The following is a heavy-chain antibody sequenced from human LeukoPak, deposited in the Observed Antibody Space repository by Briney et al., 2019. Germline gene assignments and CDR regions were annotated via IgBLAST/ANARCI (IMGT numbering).Heavy chain of an antibody. CDR2: ISGSGGST. J-gene: IGHJ4*02. D-gene: IGHD3-3*01. Sequence: GGSLRLSCAASGFTFSSYAMSWVRQAPGKGLEWGSAISGSGGSTYYADSVKGRFTISRDNSKNTLYLQMNSLRAEDTAVYYCANRGDFWSGFTRGFDYWGQGTLVTVSS. CDR3: ANRGDFWSGFTRGFDY. CDR1: GFTFSSYA. V-gene: IGHV3-23*01.